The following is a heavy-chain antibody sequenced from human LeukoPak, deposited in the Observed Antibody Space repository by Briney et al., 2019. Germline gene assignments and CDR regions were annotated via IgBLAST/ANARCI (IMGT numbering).Heavy chain of an antibody. CDR2: NTQTGSSM. CDR1: GFTFSDHY. CDR3: GRGHWGLDY. V-gene: IGHV3-11*01. D-gene: IGHD7-27*01. J-gene: IGHJ4*02. Sequence: GGSLRLSCAVSGFTFSDHYMCWIRQAPGKGLEWVAYNTQTGSSMSYSDSVKGRFTISRDNARNSLYLQMDSLRPEDTAVYYCGRGHWGLDYWGQGTLLTVSS.